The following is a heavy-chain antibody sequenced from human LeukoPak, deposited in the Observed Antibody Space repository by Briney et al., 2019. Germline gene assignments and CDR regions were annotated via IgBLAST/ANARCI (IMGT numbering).Heavy chain of an antibody. CDR3: ARAYYDFWSGYHPFDY. CDR2: INSDGSST. Sequence: GGSLRLSCAASGFTFSSYWMHWVRQAPGKGLVWVSRINSDGSSTSYADSVKGRFTISRDNAKNTLYLQMNSLRAEDTAVYYCARAYYDFWSGYHPFDYWGQGTMVTVSS. CDR1: GFTFSSYW. D-gene: IGHD3-3*01. V-gene: IGHV3-74*01. J-gene: IGHJ4*02.